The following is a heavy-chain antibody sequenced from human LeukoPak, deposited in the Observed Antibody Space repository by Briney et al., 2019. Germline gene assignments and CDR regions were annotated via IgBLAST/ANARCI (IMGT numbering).Heavy chain of an antibody. D-gene: IGHD1-26*01. CDR1: GFTFSTYA. CDR3: ARDSGSYLQPTDY. J-gene: IGHJ4*02. CDR2: ITANGGST. Sequence: PGGSLRLSCAASGFTFSTYAMTWVRQAPGKGLEWVSSITANGGSTYYADSVKGRFTIFRDNSKNTLYLQMNSLRADDTAVYHCARDSGSYLQPTDYWGQGTLVTVSS. V-gene: IGHV3-23*01.